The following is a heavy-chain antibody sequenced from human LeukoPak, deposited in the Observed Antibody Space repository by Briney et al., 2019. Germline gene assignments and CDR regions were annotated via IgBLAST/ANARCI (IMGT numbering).Heavy chain of an antibody. D-gene: IGHD1-20*01. J-gene: IGHJ4*02. CDR2: IYTSGST. CDR1: GGSISSYY. CDR3: ATCTLDNSIDY. V-gene: IGHV4-4*07. Sequence: SETLSLTCTVSGGSISSYYWSWIRQPAGKGLEWIGRIYTSGSTNYNPSLKSRVTMSVDTSKNQFSLNLSSVTAAETAVYYCATCTLDNSIDYWGQGTLVTVSS.